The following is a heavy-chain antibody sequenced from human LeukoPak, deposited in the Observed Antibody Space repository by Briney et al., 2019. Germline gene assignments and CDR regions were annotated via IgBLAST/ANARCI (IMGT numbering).Heavy chain of an antibody. V-gene: IGHV3-48*02. J-gene: IGHJ4*02. CDR1: GFTFSDYS. D-gene: IGHD6-13*01. Sequence: GRSLRLSCAASGFTFSDYSMNWVRQAPGKGLEWISYISSGSGAIYYADSVKGRFTISRDNAKKSLFLQMNSLRDEDTAVYFCARGWGYSSSWALDYWGQGTLVTVSS. CDR2: ISSGSGAI. CDR3: ARGWGYSSSWALDY.